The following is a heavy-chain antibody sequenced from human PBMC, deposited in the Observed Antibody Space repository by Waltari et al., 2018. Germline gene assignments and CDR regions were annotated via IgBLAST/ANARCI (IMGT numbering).Heavy chain of an antibody. CDR1: GFTFSSYA. Sequence: EVKLLESGGGLVQPGGSLRLSCAASGFTFSSYAMSWVRQAPGKGLEWVSAISGSGGSTYYADSVKGRFTISRDNSKNTLYLQMNSLRAEDTAVYYCAKDFTMIVVVTDYWGQGTLVTVSS. CDR2: ISGSGGST. D-gene: IGHD3-22*01. CDR3: AKDFTMIVVVTDY. J-gene: IGHJ4*02. V-gene: IGHV3-23*01.